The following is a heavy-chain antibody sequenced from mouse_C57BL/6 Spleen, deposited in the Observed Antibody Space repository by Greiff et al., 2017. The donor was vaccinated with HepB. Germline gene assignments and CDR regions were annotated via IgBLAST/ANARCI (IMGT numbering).Heavy chain of an antibody. Sequence: QVQLQQSGAELVMPGASVKLSCKASGYTFTSYWMHWVKQRPGQGLEWIGEIDPSDSYTNYNQKFKGKSTLTVDKSSSTADMQLSSLTSEDSAVYDCARGGSSSYYFDYWGQGTTLTVSS. D-gene: IGHD1-1*01. CDR3: ARGGSSSYYFDY. CDR2: IDPSDSYT. CDR1: GYTFTSYW. V-gene: IGHV1-69*01. J-gene: IGHJ2*01.